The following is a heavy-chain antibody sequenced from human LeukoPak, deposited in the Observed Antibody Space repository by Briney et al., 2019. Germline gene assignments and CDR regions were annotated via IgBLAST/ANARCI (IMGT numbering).Heavy chain of an antibody. D-gene: IGHD3-16*01. Sequence: GGSLRLSCAVSGFTFSSYWMTWVRQAPGKGLEWVAKIKEDGSEKYYVDSVKGRFTVSRDNVKYSLFLQMNSLRVEDTAAYYCARLHSAVYYGDACDIWGQGTMVTVSS. CDR2: IKEDGSEK. V-gene: IGHV3-7*03. J-gene: IGHJ3*02. CDR1: GFTFSSYW. CDR3: ARLHSAVYYGDACDI.